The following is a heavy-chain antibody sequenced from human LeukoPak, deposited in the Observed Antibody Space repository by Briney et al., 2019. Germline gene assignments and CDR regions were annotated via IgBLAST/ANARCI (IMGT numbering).Heavy chain of an antibody. V-gene: IGHV3-66*01. CDR2: IYSGGST. Sequence: GGSLRLSCAASGFTVSSTYMSWVRQAPGKGLEWVSVIYSGGSTFYADSVKGRFTISRDNSENTLYLQMNSLRAEDTAVYYCARGATPWGHFDYWGQGTLITVSS. D-gene: IGHD3-16*01. CDR1: GFTVSSTY. J-gene: IGHJ4*02. CDR3: ARGATPWGHFDY.